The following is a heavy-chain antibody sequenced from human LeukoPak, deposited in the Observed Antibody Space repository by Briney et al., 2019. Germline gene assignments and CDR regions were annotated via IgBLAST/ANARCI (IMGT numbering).Heavy chain of an antibody. CDR2: IYYSGST. J-gene: IGHJ4*02. V-gene: IGHV4-59*08. D-gene: IGHD6-13*01. CDR3: ARVAAAAGEYDC. Sequence: SETLSLTRTVSGGSISSYYWSWIRQPPGKGLEWIGYIYYSGSTNYNPSLKSRVTISVDTSKNQFSLKLSSETAADTAVYYCARVAAAAGEYDCWGQGTLVTVSS. CDR1: GGSISSYY.